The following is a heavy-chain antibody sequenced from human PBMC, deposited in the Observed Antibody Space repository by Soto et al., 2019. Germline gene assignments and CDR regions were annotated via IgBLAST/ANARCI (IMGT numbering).Heavy chain of an antibody. Sequence: QVQLQQWGAGLLKPSETLSLTCAVYGGSFSGYYWSWIRQPPGKGLEWIGEINHSGSTNYNPSLKSRVTISVDTSKNQLSLKLCSVTAADTAVYYCARGRRSSGRVSYMDVWGKGTTVTVSS. CDR1: GGSFSGYY. CDR2: INHSGST. V-gene: IGHV4-34*01. CDR3: ARGRRSSGRVSYMDV. J-gene: IGHJ6*03. D-gene: IGHD6-19*01.